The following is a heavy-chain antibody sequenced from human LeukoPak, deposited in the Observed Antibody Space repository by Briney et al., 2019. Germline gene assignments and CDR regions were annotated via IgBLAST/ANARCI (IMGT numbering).Heavy chain of an antibody. V-gene: IGHV4-39*07. Sequence: PSETLSLTCTVSGGSIRSTTYYWGWIRQPPGKGLEWIGSIYYSGNTYYSPSLMSRVTISVDTSKNQFSLKLSSVTAADTAVYYCARSTHSSGWSFDYWGQGTLVTVSS. CDR2: IYYSGNT. J-gene: IGHJ4*02. D-gene: IGHD6-19*01. CDR1: GGSIRSTTYY. CDR3: ARSTHSSGWSFDY.